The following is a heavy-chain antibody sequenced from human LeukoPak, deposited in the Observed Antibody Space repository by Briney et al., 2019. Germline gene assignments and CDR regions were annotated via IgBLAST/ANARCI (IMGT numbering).Heavy chain of an antibody. CDR3: ARGDPRRGYCSGGSCSTYYYYYYYMDV. Sequence: GASVKVSCKASGGTFSSYAICWVRQAPGQGLEWMGGIIPIFGTANYAQKFQGRGTITTDESTSTAYMELSSLRSEDTAVYYCARGDPRRGYCSGGSCSTYYYYYYYMDVWGKGTTVTVSS. V-gene: IGHV1-69*05. J-gene: IGHJ6*03. CDR1: GGTFSSYA. D-gene: IGHD2-15*01. CDR2: IIPIFGTA.